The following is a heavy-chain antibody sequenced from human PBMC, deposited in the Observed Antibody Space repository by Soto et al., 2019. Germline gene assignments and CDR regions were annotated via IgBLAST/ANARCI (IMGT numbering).Heavy chain of an antibody. D-gene: IGHD2-8*01. V-gene: IGHV3-23*04. CDR2: VSGRGANT. CDR3: AKDRGGFANGWVYFDF. J-gene: IGHJ4*02. Sequence: DVPLVESGGGFVQPGGYLRVSCAASGFTFSSYTMGWARQAPGKGLEWVSSVSGRGANTYYADSVKGRLTSSRDKSKNTPELQMSNRRGEDTAAYYCAKDRGGFANGWVYFDFWGQGTLVIASS. CDR1: GFTFSSYT.